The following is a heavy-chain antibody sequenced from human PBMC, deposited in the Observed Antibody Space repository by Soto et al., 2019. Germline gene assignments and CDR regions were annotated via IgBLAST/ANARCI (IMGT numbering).Heavy chain of an antibody. CDR3: AKDRALRYFDWDQPAKTDY. D-gene: IGHD3-9*01. V-gene: IGHV3-30*18. J-gene: IGHJ4*02. Sequence: GGSLRLSCAASGFTFSSYGMHWVRQAPGKGLEWVAVISYDGSNKYYADSVKGRFTISRDNSKNTLYLQMNSLRAEDTAVYYCAKDRALRYFDWDQPAKTDYWGQGTLVTVSS. CDR1: GFTFSSYG. CDR2: ISYDGSNK.